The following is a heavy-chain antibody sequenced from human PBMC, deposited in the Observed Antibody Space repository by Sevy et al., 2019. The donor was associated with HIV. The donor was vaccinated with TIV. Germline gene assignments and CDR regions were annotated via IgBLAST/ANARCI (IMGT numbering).Heavy chain of an antibody. CDR2: IYYSGST. D-gene: IGHD5-18*01. CDR3: ARGGYSYTKYDY. CDR1: GGSVSSGSYY. V-gene: IGHV4-61*01. J-gene: IGHJ4*02. Sequence: SETLSLTCTVSGGSVSSGSYYWSWIRQPPGKGLEWIGYIYYSGSTNYNPSLKSRATISVDTSKNQFSLKLSSVTAADTAVYYCARGGYSYTKYDYWGQGTLVTVSS.